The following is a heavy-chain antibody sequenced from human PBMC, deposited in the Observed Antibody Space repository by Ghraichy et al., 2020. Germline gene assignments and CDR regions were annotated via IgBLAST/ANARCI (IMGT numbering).Heavy chain of an antibody. CDR2: ISYDGSNK. J-gene: IGHJ4*02. CDR1: GFTFSSYA. CDR3: ARVGVWATSYYDILTGYWGLKSDY. V-gene: IGHV3-30*04. D-gene: IGHD3-9*01. Sequence: GGSLRLSCAASGFTFSSYAMHWVRQAPGKGLEWVAVISYDGSNKYYADSVKGRFTISRDNSKNTLYLQMNSLRAEDTAVYYCARVGVWATSYYDILTGYWGLKSDYWGQGTLVTVSS.